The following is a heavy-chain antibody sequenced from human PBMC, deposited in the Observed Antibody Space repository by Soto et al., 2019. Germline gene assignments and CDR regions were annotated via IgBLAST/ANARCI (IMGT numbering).Heavy chain of an antibody. V-gene: IGHV1-58*02. Sequence: SVKVSCKASGFTFTSSAMQRVRQARGQRLEWIGWIVVGSGNTNYAQKFQERVTITRDMSTSTAYMELSSLRSEDTAVYYCAAAPRSAYYYGSGSYPNYYYMDVWGKGTTVTVSS. CDR1: GFTFTSSA. D-gene: IGHD3-10*01. J-gene: IGHJ6*03. CDR2: IVVGSGNT. CDR3: AAAPRSAYYYGSGSYPNYYYMDV.